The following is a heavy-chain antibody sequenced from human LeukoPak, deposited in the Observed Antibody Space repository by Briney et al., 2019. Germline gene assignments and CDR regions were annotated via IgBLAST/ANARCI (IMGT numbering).Heavy chain of an antibody. V-gene: IGHV3-21*01. CDR2: ISSSSSYI. Sequence: GGSLRLSCAASGFTFSSYSMNWVRQAPGKGLEWVSSISSSSSYIYYADSVKGRFTISRDNAKNSLYLQMNSLRAEDTAVYYCARGHYVWGSYRYGYYFDYWGQGTLVTVSS. J-gene: IGHJ4*02. CDR3: ARGHYVWGSYRYGYYFDY. CDR1: GFTFSSYS. D-gene: IGHD3-16*02.